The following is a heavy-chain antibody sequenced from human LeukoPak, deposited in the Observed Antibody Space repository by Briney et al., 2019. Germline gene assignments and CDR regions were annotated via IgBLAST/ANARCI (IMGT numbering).Heavy chain of an antibody. CDR2: ISGDGGST. D-gene: IGHD5-12*01. V-gene: IGHV3-43*02. CDR1: GFTFDDYA. Sequence: PGGSLRLSCAASGFTFDDYAMHWVRQAPGKGLEWVSLISGDGGSTYYADSVKGRFTISRDNSKNSLYLQVNSLRTEDTALYYCAKDRGYSGYASYGMDVWGQGTTVTVSS. J-gene: IGHJ6*02. CDR3: AKDRGYSGYASYGMDV.